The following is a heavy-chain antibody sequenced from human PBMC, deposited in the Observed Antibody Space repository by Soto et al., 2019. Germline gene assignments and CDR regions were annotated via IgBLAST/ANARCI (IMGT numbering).Heavy chain of an antibody. V-gene: IGHV1-69*13. CDR2: IIPVFGTA. D-gene: IGHD6-19*01. J-gene: IGHJ6*02. CDR3: AKVRYSSPMGYYYGMHV. CDR1: RGTFNKFI. Sequence: GASVKVSCKASRGTFNKFIVTWVRQAPVRVLEWVVGIIPVFGTANYAQKFQGRVTITADESTSTSYMEVNNLRSEDTAVYYCAKVRYSSPMGYYYGMHVWREAKTVTVS.